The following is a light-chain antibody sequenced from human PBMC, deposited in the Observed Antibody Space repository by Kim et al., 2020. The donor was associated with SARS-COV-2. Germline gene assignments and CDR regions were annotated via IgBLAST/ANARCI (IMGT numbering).Light chain of an antibody. CDR2: HGS. CDR1: ETVGSDY. Sequence: VLTQSPGTLSLSPGERATLSCRASETVGSDYLAWYQHQPGQAPRLLIYHGSNRATGTPERFSGSGSGTDFTLTISRLEPEDFAVYFCQQFGSSPLTFGGGTKVDIK. CDR3: QQFGSSPLT. J-gene: IGKJ4*01. V-gene: IGKV3-20*01.